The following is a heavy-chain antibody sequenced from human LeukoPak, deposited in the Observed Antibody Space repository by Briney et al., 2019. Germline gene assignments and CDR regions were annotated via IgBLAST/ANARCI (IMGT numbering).Heavy chain of an antibody. CDR1: GGSFSGYY. V-gene: IGHV4-34*01. CDR2: INHSGST. CDR3: ARRVRGVIKDAFDI. D-gene: IGHD3-10*01. J-gene: IGHJ3*02. Sequence: SETLSLTCAVYGGSFSGYYWSWIRQPPGKGLEWIGEINHSGSTNYNPSLKSRVTISVDTSKNQFSLKLSSVTAADTAVYYCARRVRGVIKDAFDIWGRGTMVTVSS.